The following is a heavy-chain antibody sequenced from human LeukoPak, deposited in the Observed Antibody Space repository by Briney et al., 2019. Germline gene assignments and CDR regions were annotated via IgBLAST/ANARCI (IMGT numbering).Heavy chain of an antibody. CDR3: AGALYSSSWYSDY. CDR2: ISGSGGST. J-gene: IGHJ4*02. D-gene: IGHD6-13*01. V-gene: IGHV3-23*01. Sequence: PGGSLRLSCAASGFTFSSYAMSWVRQAPGKGLEWVSAISGSGGSTYYADSVKGRFTISRDNSKNTLYLQMNSLRAEDTAVYYCAGALYSSSWYSDYWGQGTLVTVSS. CDR1: GFTFSSYA.